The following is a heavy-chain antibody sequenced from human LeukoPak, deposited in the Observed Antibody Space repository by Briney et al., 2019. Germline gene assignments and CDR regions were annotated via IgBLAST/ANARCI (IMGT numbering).Heavy chain of an antibody. Sequence: GASVKVSCTPSGYTFTDYYIHWVRQAPGQGLEWMGWINSNSGATNYAQKFQGRVTMTRDTSISTAYMELTRLGSDDTAVYYCARDGSLGYWGQGTLVTVSS. CDR1: GYTFTDYY. V-gene: IGHV1-2*02. D-gene: IGHD5-12*01. J-gene: IGHJ4*02. CDR3: ARDGSLGY. CDR2: INSNSGAT.